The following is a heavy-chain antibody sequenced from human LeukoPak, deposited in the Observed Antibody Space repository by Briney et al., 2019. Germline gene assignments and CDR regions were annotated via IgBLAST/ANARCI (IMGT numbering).Heavy chain of an antibody. J-gene: IGHJ4*02. D-gene: IGHD3-10*01. Sequence: GGSLRLSCAASGFTFSSYWMHWVRQAPGKGLEWVSYIGNSGRTIYYADSLKGRFTISRDNAKNSLYLQMNSLRAEDTAVYYCARMRYGSGSDFDYWGQGTLVTVSS. CDR3: ARMRYGSGSDFDY. CDR2: IGNSGRTI. CDR1: GFTFSSYW. V-gene: IGHV3-48*04.